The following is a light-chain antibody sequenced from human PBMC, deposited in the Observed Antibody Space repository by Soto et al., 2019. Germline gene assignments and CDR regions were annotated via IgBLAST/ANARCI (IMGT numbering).Light chain of an antibody. Sequence: EIMLTQSPGTLSLSPGERATLSCRASQSVSSSYLAWYQQKPGQAPRLLIYGASNRATGIPDRFSGSGSGTDFTLTISRLEPEDFAVYYWQQYGRSPWRFGQGTKVEIK. V-gene: IGKV3-20*01. CDR2: GAS. J-gene: IGKJ1*01. CDR1: QSVSSSY. CDR3: QQYGRSPWR.